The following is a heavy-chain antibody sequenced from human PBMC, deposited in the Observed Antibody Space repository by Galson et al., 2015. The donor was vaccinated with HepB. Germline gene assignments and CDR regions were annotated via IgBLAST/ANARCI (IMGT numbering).Heavy chain of an antibody. D-gene: IGHD2-2*01. CDR1: GGSFSGYY. V-gene: IGHV4-34*01. J-gene: IGHJ1*01. CDR2: INHSGST. CDR3: ARAPIVVVPAATRRIYFQH. Sequence: QVQLQESGPGLVKPSETLSLTCAVYGGSFSGYYWSWIRQPPGKGLEWIGEINHSGSTNYNPSLKSRVTISVDTSKNQFSLKLSSVTAADTAVYYCARAPIVVVPAATRRIYFQHWGQGTLVTVSS.